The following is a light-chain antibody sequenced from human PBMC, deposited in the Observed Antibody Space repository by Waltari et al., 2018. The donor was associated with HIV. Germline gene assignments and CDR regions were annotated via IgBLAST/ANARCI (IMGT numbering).Light chain of an antibody. J-gene: IGKJ1*01. V-gene: IGKV3-15*01. CDR3: QQYSNWPRT. Sequence: EIVMTQSPATLSVSPGERVTLSCRASQSVSSNLAWYQQKPGQAPRLLIYGASAGATGIPATFSGSGSGTDFTLTVSNLQSEDFATYYCQQYSNWPRTFGNGTKVEI. CDR1: QSVSSN. CDR2: GAS.